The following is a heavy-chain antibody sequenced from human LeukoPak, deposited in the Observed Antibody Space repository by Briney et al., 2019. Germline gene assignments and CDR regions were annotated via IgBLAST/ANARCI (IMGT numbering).Heavy chain of an antibody. Sequence: GGSLRLSCGASGFTFSNYWVHWVRPVPGKGLVWVWRINDDGSATFYADSVKGRFTISRDNAKNTLFLQINSLRAEDRAVYYCAREILAPGKTHDYWGQGTLVTVSS. CDR2: INDDGSAT. CDR3: AREILAPGKTHDY. J-gene: IGHJ4*02. CDR1: GFTFSNYW. V-gene: IGHV3-74*01.